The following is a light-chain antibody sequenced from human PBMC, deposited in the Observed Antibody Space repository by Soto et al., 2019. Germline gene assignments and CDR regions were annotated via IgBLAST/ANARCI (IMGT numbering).Light chain of an antibody. CDR3: QQYGSSRWT. V-gene: IGKV3-20*01. Sequence: EIVLTQSPGTLSLSRGERATLSCRASQSVSSSYLDWYQQKPGQAPRLRIYGASSRATGIPDRFSGSGSGADFTLTISRLEPEDFAVYYCQQYGSSRWTFGQGTKVEI. CDR1: QSVSSSY. CDR2: GAS. J-gene: IGKJ1*01.